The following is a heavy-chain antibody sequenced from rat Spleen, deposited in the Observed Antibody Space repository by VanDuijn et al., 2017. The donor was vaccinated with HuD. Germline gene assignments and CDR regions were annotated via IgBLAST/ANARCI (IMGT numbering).Heavy chain of an antibody. V-gene: IGHV5S13*01. D-gene: IGHD1-4*01. J-gene: IGHJ3*01. CDR3: TTHGARVSRFAY. Sequence: EVQLVESGGGLVQPGRSLKLSCAASGFSFSTFAMAWVRQAPKKGLECIATITSGGSYTYYPDSVKGRFTISRDNAKTTLYLQMDSLRSEDTATYYCTTHGARVSRFAYWGQGTLVTVSS. CDR1: GFSFSTFA. CDR2: ITSGGSYT.